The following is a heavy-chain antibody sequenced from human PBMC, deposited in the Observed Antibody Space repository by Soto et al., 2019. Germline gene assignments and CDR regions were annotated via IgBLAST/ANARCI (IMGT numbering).Heavy chain of an antibody. V-gene: IGHV3-74*01. D-gene: IGHD2-2*01. CDR1: GCTFSSYW. Sequence: PGGSLILSCAASGCTFSSYWMHWVRQAPGKGLVWVSRINSDGSSTSYADSVKGRFTISRDNAKNTLYLQMNSLRAEDTAVYYCARGYCSSTSCYWDYYYYMDVWGKGTTVTVSS. CDR3: ARGYCSSTSCYWDYYYYMDV. CDR2: INSDGSST. J-gene: IGHJ6*03.